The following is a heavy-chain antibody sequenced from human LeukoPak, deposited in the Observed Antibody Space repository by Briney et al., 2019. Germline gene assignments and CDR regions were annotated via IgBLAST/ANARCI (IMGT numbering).Heavy chain of an antibody. J-gene: IGHJ3*02. V-gene: IGHV3-20*04. Sequence: GGSLRLSCAASGFTFDDYGMSWVRQAPGKGLEWVSGINWNGGSTYYADSVKGRFTISRDNSKNTLYLQMNSLRAEDTAVYYCAKDWLGAFDIWGQGTMVTVSS. CDR2: INWNGGST. CDR1: GFTFDDYG. D-gene: IGHD3-9*01. CDR3: AKDWLGAFDI.